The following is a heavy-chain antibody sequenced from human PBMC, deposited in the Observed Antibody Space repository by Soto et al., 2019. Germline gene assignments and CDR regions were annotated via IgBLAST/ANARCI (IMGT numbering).Heavy chain of an antibody. CDR2: ISSSGSSI. CDR3: ARYRTYYYDSSGSYYYYGMDV. V-gene: IGHV3-11*01. Sequence: GGSLRLSCAASGFTFSDYYMIWIRQAPGKGLEWVSYISSSGSSIYYADSVKGRFTISRDNAKNSLYLQMNSLRAEDTAVYYCARYRTYYYDSSGSYYYYGMDVWGQGTTVTVSS. D-gene: IGHD3-22*01. CDR1: GFTFSDYY. J-gene: IGHJ6*02.